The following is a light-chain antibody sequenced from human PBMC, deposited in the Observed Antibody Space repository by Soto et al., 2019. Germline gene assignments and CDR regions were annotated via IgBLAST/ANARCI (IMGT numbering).Light chain of an antibody. V-gene: IGKV3-11*01. CDR2: DAS. CDR3: QQRSNWPRT. J-gene: IGKJ1*01. CDR1: QSVSRY. Sequence: EIVLTQSPATLSLSPGERATLSCRASQSVSRYLAWYQQKPGQAPRLLIYDASSRAAGIPARFSGSGSGTDFTLTISSLEPEDFAVDYCQQRSNWPRTFGQGTKVEIK.